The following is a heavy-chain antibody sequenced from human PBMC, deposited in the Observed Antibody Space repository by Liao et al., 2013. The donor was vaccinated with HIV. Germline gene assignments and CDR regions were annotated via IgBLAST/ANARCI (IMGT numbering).Heavy chain of an antibody. D-gene: IGHD3-9*01. J-gene: IGHJ6*03. CDR1: GGSFSGYY. CDR3: ARRRYFDWSYPIGRYYLDV. CDR2: INHSGST. Sequence: QVQLQQWGAGLLKPSETLSLTCAVYGGSFSGYYWSWIRQPPGKGLEWIGEINHSGSTNYNPSLKSRVTISVDTSKNQFSLKLNSVTTADTAVYYCARRRYFDWSYPIGRYYLDVWGKGTTVTVSS. V-gene: IGHV4-34*01.